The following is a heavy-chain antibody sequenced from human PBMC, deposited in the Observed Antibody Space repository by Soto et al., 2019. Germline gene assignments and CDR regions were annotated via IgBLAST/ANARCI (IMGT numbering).Heavy chain of an antibody. D-gene: IGHD3-3*01. CDR2: ISPNSGGT. CDR1: GYTFTSYC. CDR3: ARGYYDVWSGYRGGFEI. Sequence: ASVKVSCKASGYTFTSYCIHCVRQAPGQGLEWMGWISPNSGGTNYAQKFQGWVTMTTDTSTSTAYMELSSLRSDDTAVYYCARGYYDVWSGYRGGFEIWGQGTMVTVSS. V-gene: IGHV1-2*04. J-gene: IGHJ3*02.